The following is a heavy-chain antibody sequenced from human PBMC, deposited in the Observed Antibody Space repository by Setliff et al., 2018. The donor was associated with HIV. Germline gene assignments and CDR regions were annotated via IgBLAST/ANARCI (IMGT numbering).Heavy chain of an antibody. Sequence: GGSLRLSCAASGFTFSNNNMHWVRQTPGKGLEWVACIQYDGDTKYYADSVKGRFTISRDNAQNSLYLQMNNLRVEDTAVYYCARDGTRLLAAMDVWGKGTTVTVSS. CDR3: ARDGTRLLAAMDV. J-gene: IGHJ6*03. V-gene: IGHV3-30*02. CDR1: GFTFSNNN. CDR2: IQYDGDTK.